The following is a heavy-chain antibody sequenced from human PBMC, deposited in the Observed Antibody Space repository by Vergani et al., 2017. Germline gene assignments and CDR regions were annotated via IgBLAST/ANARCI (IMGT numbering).Heavy chain of an antibody. CDR2: IYYSGST. V-gene: IGHV4-31*03. Sequence: QVQLQESGPGLVKPSQTLSLTCTVSGGSISSGGYYWSWIRQHPGKGLEWIGYIYYSGSTYYNPSLKSRVTISVDTSKNQFSLKLSSVTAADTAVYYCARVRWGQPPTPYFDYWGQGTLVTVSS. D-gene: IGHD2-21*02. J-gene: IGHJ4*02. CDR1: GGSISSGGYY. CDR3: ARVRWGQPPTPYFDY.